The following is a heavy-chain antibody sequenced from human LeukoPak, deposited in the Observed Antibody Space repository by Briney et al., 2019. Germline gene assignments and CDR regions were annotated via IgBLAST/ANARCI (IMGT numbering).Heavy chain of an antibody. J-gene: IGHJ3*02. Sequence: ASVKVSCKASGYTFTGYYMHWVRQAPGQGLEWMGWINPNSGGTNYAQKFQGRVTMTRDTSISTAYMELSRLRSDDTAVYYCARDVVVVAATAAGDALDIWGQGTMVTVSS. CDR1: GYTFTGYY. D-gene: IGHD2-15*01. CDR3: ARDVVVVAATAAGDALDI. V-gene: IGHV1-2*02. CDR2: INPNSGGT.